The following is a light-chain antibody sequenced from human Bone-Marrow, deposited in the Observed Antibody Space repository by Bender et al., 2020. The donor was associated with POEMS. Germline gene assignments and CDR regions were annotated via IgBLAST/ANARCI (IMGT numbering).Light chain of an antibody. J-gene: IGLJ2*01. CDR1: SSNTGSGYD. CDR3: SSYAGSNSK. Sequence: QSVLTQPPSVSGAPGQRVTISCTGSSSNTGSGYDINWYQHLPGTAPKLLIYGYNNRPSGVPDRFSGSKSGNTASLTISGLQAEDEGDYYCSSYAGSNSKFGGGTKLTVL. V-gene: IGLV1-40*01. CDR2: GYN.